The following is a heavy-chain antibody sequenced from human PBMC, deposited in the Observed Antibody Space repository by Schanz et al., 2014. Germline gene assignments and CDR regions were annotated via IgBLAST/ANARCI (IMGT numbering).Heavy chain of an antibody. J-gene: IGHJ6*02. Sequence: VQLVESGGGVVQPGRSLRLSCAASGITFSDYAMSWVRQAPGKGLEWVSGISGSGGDTYYVDSVKGRFTISRDNSKNALYLQMNSLRAEDTAVYYCARRITGTHHNPYYHGMDVWGQGTTVTVSS. CDR2: ISGSGGDT. CDR1: GITFSDYA. CDR3: ARRITGTHHNPYYHGMDV. D-gene: IGHD1-20*01. V-gene: IGHV3-23*04.